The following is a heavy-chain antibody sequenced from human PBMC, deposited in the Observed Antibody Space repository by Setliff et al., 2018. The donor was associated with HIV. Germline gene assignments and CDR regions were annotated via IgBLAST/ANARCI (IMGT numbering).Heavy chain of an antibody. V-gene: IGHV1-8*03. CDR3: ARDPRDCGNGVCYYLDS. CDR2: MNPNSGNT. CDR1: GYTFTSYD. J-gene: IGHJ4*02. D-gene: IGHD2-8*01. Sequence: ASVKVSCKASGYTFTSYDIHWLRQATGQGLEWMGWMNPNSGNTGYAQKFQGRVTITRKTSISTAYMELSSLRSEDTAMYYCARDPRDCGNGVCYYLDSWGQGTLVTVSS.